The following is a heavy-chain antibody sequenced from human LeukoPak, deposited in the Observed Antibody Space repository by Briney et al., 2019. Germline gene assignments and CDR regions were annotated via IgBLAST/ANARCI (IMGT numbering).Heavy chain of an antibody. CDR1: GFSFGNYF. D-gene: IGHD1-26*01. J-gene: IGHJ3*01. Sequence: PGGSLRLPCAASGFSFGNYFMHWVRQAPGKGLIWVSRINTDGSTIYYADSVKGRFTISRDNVESSLYLEMNSLSVEDTALYYCTRGLSGTHSTFDLGGKGPRFTVSS. CDR3: TRGLSGTHSTFDL. V-gene: IGHV3-74*01. CDR2: INTDGSTI.